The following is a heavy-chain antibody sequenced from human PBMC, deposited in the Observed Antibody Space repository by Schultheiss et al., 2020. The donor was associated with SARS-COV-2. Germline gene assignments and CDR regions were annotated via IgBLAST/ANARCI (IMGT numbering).Heavy chain of an antibody. CDR1: GGSISSYY. CDR2: IYYSGST. CDR3: ASQRYYYDSSGPFDY. V-gene: IGHV4-59*08. Sequence: LETLSLTCTVSGGSISSYYWSWIRQPPGKGLEWIGYIYYSGSTNYNPSLKSRVTISVDTSKNQFSLKLSSVTAADTAVYYCASQRYYYDSSGPFDYWGQGTLVTVSS. D-gene: IGHD3-22*01. J-gene: IGHJ4*02.